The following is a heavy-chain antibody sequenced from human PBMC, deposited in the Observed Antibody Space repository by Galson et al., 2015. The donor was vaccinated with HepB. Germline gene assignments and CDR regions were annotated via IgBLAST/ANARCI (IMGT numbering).Heavy chain of an antibody. V-gene: IGHV3-23*01. Sequence: SLRLSCAASGFTFSTSAMSWVRRAPGKGLECVSGISGSGSRTHYADSVKGRFTISRDNSKSTVSLQMNSLRAEDTAVYYCTKGWTQFDPWGQGTLVTVSS. CDR2: ISGSGSRT. J-gene: IGHJ5*02. CDR1: GFTFSTSA. CDR3: TKGWTQFDP. D-gene: IGHD3/OR15-3a*01.